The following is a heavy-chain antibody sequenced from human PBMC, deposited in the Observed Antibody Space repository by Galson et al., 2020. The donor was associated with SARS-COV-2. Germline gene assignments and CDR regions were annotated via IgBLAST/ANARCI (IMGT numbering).Heavy chain of an antibody. CDR2: IYYSGTT. V-gene: IGHV4-39*01. CDR3: ARRGGTVTTQHFDR. CDR1: GGSISTTSYS. Sequence: SETLSLTCTVSGGSISTTSYSWGWIRQPPGKGLEWLGIIYYSGTTYYNPSLRSRVTISVDTSTNQFSLKLNSVTAADTAVYYCARRGGTVTTQHFDRWGRGTLVTVSS. J-gene: IGHJ2*01. D-gene: IGHD4-17*01.